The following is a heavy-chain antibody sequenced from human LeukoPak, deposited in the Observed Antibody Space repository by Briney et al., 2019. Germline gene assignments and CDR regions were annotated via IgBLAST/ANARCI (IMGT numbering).Heavy chain of an antibody. V-gene: IGHV1-2*02. J-gene: IGHJ4*02. Sequence: GASVKVSCKASGYTFTGYYMHWVRQAPGQGLEWMGWINPNSGGTNYAQKFQGRVTMTRDTSISTAYMELSRLRSDDTAVYYCARDEWELRRGSSFDYWGQGTLVTVSS. CDR3: ARDEWELRRGSSFDY. CDR1: GYTFTGYY. D-gene: IGHD1-26*01. CDR2: INPNSGGT.